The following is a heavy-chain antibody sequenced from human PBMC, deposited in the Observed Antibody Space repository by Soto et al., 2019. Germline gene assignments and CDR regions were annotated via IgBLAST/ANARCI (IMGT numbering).Heavy chain of an antibody. J-gene: IGHJ5*02. V-gene: IGHV1-69*01. Sequence: QVQLVQSGAEVQKPGSSVTISCKASGGTFSNYAINWVRQAPGQGLEWMGGIIASFGTAATAQKFQDRVTSTADESTSTAYMELSGLSFGDTAVYYCARGSQPLRLASPELDPWGQGTLVTVSS. D-gene: IGHD6-13*01. CDR1: GGTFSNYA. CDR3: ARGSQPLRLASPELDP. CDR2: IIASFGTA.